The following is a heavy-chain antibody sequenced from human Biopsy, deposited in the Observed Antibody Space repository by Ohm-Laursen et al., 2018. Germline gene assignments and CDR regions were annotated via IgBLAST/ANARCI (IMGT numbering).Heavy chain of an antibody. V-gene: IGHV1-2*02. D-gene: IGHD2-8*01. CDR3: ARDPLNGHKHFDY. CDR1: GDAFLGYY. J-gene: IGHJ4*02. Sequence: SVKVSCKAFGDAFLGYYLHWVRQAPGQGLEWMGSIYPNSGDTDFAQKFQGRVSMTRDTSVSTAYLELSSLRSDDTAIYYCARDPLNGHKHFDYWGQGSLVTVSS. CDR2: IYPNSGDT.